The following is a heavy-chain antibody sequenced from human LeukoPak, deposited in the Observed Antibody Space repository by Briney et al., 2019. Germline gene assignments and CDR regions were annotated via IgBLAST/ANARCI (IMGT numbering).Heavy chain of an antibody. Sequence: GGSLRLSCAASGFTFSSYGMHWVRQAPGKGLEWVAVIWYDGSNKYYADSVKGRFTISRDNAKNSLYLQMNSLRAEDTAVYYCARARVKGVVGATVYWGQGTLVTVSS. CDR2: IWYDGSNK. D-gene: IGHD1-26*01. CDR3: ARARVKGVVGATVY. CDR1: GFTFSSYG. J-gene: IGHJ4*02. V-gene: IGHV3-33*01.